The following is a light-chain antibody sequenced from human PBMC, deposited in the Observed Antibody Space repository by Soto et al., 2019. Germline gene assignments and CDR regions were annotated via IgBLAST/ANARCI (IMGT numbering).Light chain of an antibody. CDR3: SSYTGSTTRYV. V-gene: IGLV2-14*01. J-gene: IGLJ1*01. CDR1: SSDVGGYNY. Sequence: QSVLTQPASVSGSPGQSITISCTGTSSDVGGYNYVSWYQQHPDKAPKLMIYDVSNRPSGVSNRFSGSKSGNTASLTISGLQAEDEADYYCSSYTGSTTRYVFGTGTKVTVL. CDR2: DVS.